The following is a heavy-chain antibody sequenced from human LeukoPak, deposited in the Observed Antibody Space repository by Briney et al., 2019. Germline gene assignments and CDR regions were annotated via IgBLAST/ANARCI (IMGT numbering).Heavy chain of an antibody. Sequence: GGSLRLSCAASGXTFSSYWMHWVRQAPGKGLEWVSRINSDGRSTSSADSVKGRFTISRDNAKNTLYLQMNSLRIEDTAVYYCARDQPYCSGGICYFDHWGQGSVVTVSS. CDR2: INSDGRST. CDR3: ARDQPYCSGGICYFDH. J-gene: IGHJ4*02. V-gene: IGHV3-74*01. CDR1: GXTFSSYW. D-gene: IGHD2-15*01.